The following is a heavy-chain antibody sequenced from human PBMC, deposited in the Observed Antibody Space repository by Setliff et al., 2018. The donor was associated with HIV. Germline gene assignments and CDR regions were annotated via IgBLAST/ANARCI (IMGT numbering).Heavy chain of an antibody. V-gene: IGHV3-23*01. J-gene: IGHJ4*02. CDR3: ATGRLRATSPFDN. CDR1: GFTFSSYP. Sequence: GGSLRLSCAASGFTFSSYPMNWVRQAPGKGPEWVSSISKNSFSIYYTDSVKGRFTVSRDNSRDTLYLQMNSLRAEDTAVYYCATGRLRATSPFDNWGQGTLVTVSS. CDR2: ISKNSFSI. D-gene: IGHD1-26*01.